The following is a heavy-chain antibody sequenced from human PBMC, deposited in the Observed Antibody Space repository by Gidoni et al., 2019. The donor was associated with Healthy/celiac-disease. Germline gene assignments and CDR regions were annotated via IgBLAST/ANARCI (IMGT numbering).Heavy chain of an antibody. CDR3: ARDLNTGSGSYYQTPYYYYGMDV. J-gene: IGHJ6*02. D-gene: IGHD3-10*01. Sequence: QVQLVESGGGVVQPGRSLRLSCAASGFTFCRYGMHWVRQAPGKGLEWVAVIWYDGSNKYYADSVKGRFTISRDNSKNTLYLQMNSLRAEDTAVYYCARDLNTGSGSYYQTPYYYYGMDVWGQGTTVTVSS. V-gene: IGHV3-33*01. CDR2: IWYDGSNK. CDR1: GFTFCRYG.